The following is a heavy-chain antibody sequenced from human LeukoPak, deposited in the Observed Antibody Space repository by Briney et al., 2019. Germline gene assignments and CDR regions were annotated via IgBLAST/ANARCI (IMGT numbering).Heavy chain of an antibody. J-gene: IGHJ4*02. CDR2: ISYDGSNK. Sequence: PGGSLRLSCAASGCTFSSYGMHWVRQAPRKGLEWVAVISYDGSNKYYADPVKGRFTISRDNSKNTLYLQMNSLRAEDTAVYYCAKDLYCCGDCYQPRGYWGQGTLVTDSS. CDR1: GCTFSSYG. V-gene: IGHV3-30*18. D-gene: IGHD2-21*02. CDR3: AKDLYCCGDCYQPRGY.